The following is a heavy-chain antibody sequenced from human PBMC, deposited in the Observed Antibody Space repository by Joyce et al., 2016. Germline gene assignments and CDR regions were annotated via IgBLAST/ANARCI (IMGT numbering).Heavy chain of an antibody. CDR1: GGSISSGDYY. Sequence: QVQLQESGPGLVKPSQTLSLTCSVSGGSISSGDYYWSWIRQPPGKGLEWIGYIYYTGSTYYNLSLKSRITMSVDTSKNQFSLKLSSVTAADTAVYYCARVTWFGDKGFDNWGQGTLVTVSS. D-gene: IGHD3-10*01. CDR2: IYYTGST. J-gene: IGHJ4*02. V-gene: IGHV4-30-4*01. CDR3: ARVTWFGDKGFDN.